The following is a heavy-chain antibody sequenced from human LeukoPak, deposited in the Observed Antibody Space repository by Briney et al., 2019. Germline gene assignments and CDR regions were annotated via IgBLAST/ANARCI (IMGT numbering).Heavy chain of an antibody. J-gene: IGHJ6*02. D-gene: IGHD6-19*01. CDR1: GFTFSTYV. CDR3: ARVVAGSVYIYGMDV. V-gene: IGHV3-30*01. CDR2: ILYDGTNK. Sequence: GGSLRLSCAASGFTFSTYVMHWVRQAPGKGLQWVAIILYDGTNKYYADSVKGRFIISRDNSKNTLYLQMNSLTAEDTAVYYCARVVAGSVYIYGMDVWGQGTTGPVSS.